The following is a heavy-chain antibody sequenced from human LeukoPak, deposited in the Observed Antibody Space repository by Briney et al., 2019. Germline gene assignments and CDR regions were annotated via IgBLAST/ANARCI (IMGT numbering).Heavy chain of an antibody. CDR2: IYSGGST. CDR3: ATLARYAFDI. V-gene: IGHV3-53*01. CDR1: GLTVSSKD. D-gene: IGHD5-12*01. J-gene: IGHJ3*02. Sequence: GGSLRLSCAASGLTVSSKDMSWVRQAPGKGLEWVSVIYSGGSTYYADSVKGRFTISRDNSKNTLYLQMISLRAEDTAVYYCATLARYAFDIWGQGSTVTVSS.